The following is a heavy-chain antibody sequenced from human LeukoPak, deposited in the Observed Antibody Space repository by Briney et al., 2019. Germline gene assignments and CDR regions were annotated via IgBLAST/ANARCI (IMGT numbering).Heavy chain of an antibody. V-gene: IGHV4-39*07. CDR1: GGSISTSGYY. CDR2: INHSGST. Sequence: SETLSLTCTVSGGSISTSGYYWSWIRQPPGKGLEWIGEINHSGSTNYNPSLKSRVTISVDTSKNQFSLKLSSVTAADTAVYYCARADRSGYYTQRVDYWGQGTLVTVSS. CDR3: ARADRSGYYTQRVDY. J-gene: IGHJ4*02. D-gene: IGHD3-22*01.